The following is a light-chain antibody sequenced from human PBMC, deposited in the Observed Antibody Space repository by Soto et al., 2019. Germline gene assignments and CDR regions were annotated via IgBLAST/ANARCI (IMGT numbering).Light chain of an antibody. J-gene: IGKJ1*01. V-gene: IGKV3-20*01. Sequence: EIVLTQSSGTLSLSPGERATLSCRASQSVSNNYLAWYQRKPGQAPRLLIYGASSRATGIPGRFSGSGSGTDFTLTITRLEPEDFAVYYCQQYGSSPPTFGQGTKVEIK. CDR3: QQYGSSPPT. CDR2: GAS. CDR1: QSVSNNY.